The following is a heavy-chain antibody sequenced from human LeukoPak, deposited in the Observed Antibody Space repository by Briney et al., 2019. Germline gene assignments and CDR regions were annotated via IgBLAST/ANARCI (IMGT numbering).Heavy chain of an antibody. Sequence: GGSLRLSCAASGFTFHDYDMSWVRQSPGKGLEWVSGINWNGDRTGYADSVKGRFTISRDNTKKSLYLQMNSLRAEDTALYYCARRDYYGSGSPDFWGQGTLVTVSS. J-gene: IGHJ4*02. CDR1: GFTFHDYD. CDR2: INWNGDRT. V-gene: IGHV3-20*04. D-gene: IGHD3-10*01. CDR3: ARRDYYGSGSPDF.